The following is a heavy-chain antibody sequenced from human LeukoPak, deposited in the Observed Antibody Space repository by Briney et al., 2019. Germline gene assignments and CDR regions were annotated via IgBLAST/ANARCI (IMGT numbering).Heavy chain of an antibody. CDR3: ARDPVTAIGYFDY. Sequence: PGGCLRLSCAAPGFTFRSYAMHCVRQAPGKGLEWVAVISYDGSNKYYADSVKGRFTISRDNSKNTLYLQMNSLRAEDTAVYYCARDPVTAIGYFDYWGQGTLVTVSS. V-gene: IGHV3-30*04. CDR1: GFTFRSYA. D-gene: IGHD2-21*02. CDR2: ISYDGSNK. J-gene: IGHJ4*02.